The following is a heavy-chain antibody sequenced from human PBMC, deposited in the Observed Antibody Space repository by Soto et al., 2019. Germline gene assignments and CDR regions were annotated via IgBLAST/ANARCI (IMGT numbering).Heavy chain of an antibody. CDR2: TYYRSKWYN. CDR1: GDSVSTNSTA. V-gene: IGHV6-1*01. D-gene: IGHD5-12*01. Sequence: SEAIPRTCAISGDSVSTNSTAWNWIRQSPSRGLEWLGRTYYRSKWYNDYAVSVKSRITTNPDTSKNQFTLQLNSVTPEDTAVYYCARAVATIWGGPYHYYRFDVWGQG. CDR3: ARAVATIWGGPYHYYRFDV. J-gene: IGHJ6*02.